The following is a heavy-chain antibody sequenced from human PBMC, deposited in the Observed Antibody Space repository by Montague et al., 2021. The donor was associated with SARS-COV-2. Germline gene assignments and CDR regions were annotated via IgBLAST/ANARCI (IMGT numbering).Heavy chain of an antibody. D-gene: IGHD3-10*01. CDR2: IYHSGGT. CDR1: GYSISSGYY. J-gene: IGHJ4*02. CDR3: ARWYYGSGSYPH. Sequence: SETLSLTCSVSGYSISSGYYWGWIRQPPVKGLEWIRNIYHSGGTXXSPXHKSRVTVSVDTSKNQFSLRLSSVTAADTAVYYCARWYYGSGSYPHWGQGTLVTVSS. V-gene: IGHV4-38-2*01.